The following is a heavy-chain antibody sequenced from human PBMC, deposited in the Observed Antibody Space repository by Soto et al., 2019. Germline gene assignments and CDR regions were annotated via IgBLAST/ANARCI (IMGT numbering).Heavy chain of an antibody. D-gene: IGHD6-13*01. CDR1: GGTFSSYA. Sequence: SVKVSCKASGGTFSSYAISWVRQAPGQGLEWMGGIIPIFGTANYAQKFQGRVTITADESTSTAYMELSSLRSEDTAVYYCARDTPRYSSSWFLDYWGQGTQVTVSS. V-gene: IGHV1-69*13. J-gene: IGHJ4*02. CDR2: IIPIFGTA. CDR3: ARDTPRYSSSWFLDY.